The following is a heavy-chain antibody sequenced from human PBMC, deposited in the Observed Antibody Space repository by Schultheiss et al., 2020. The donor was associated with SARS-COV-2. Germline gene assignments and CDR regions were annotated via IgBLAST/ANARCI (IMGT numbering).Heavy chain of an antibody. V-gene: IGHV4-34*01. D-gene: IGHD3-16*02. J-gene: IGHJ4*02. CDR1: GGSFSGYY. CDR3: ARRDYRVYFDY. CDR2: INHSGST. Sequence: SETLSLTCAVYGGSFSGYYWSWIRQPPGKGLEWIGEINHSGSTNYNPSLKSRVTMSVDTSKNQFSLKLSSVTAADTAVYYCARRDYRVYFDYWGQGTLVTVSS.